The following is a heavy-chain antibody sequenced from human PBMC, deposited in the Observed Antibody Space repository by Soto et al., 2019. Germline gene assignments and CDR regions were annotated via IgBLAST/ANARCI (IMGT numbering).Heavy chain of an antibody. CDR1: GFTFDDYA. D-gene: IGHD5-18*01. Sequence: GGSLRLSCVASGFTFDDYAMHWVRQAPGKGLEWVSLISGDGGSTYYADSVKGRFTISRDNSKNSLYLQMNSLRTEDTALYYCAKDITRGYSYGHYYYYGMDVWGQGTTVTVSS. CDR3: AKDITRGYSYGHYYYYGMDV. CDR2: ISGDGGST. J-gene: IGHJ6*02. V-gene: IGHV3-43*02.